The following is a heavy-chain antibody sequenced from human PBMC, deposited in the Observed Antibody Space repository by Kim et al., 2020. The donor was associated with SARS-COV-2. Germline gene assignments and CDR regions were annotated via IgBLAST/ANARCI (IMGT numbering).Heavy chain of an antibody. D-gene: IGHD5-18*01. CDR1: GGSLRSNNFW. CDR2: LSFSGST. CDR3: AGGRDGYNWFD. J-gene: IGHJ4*02. V-gene: IGHV4-39*07. Sequence: SETLSLTCTVSGGSLRSNNFWWGWIRQPPGKGLEWVGSLSFSGSTYNNPPLKSRVTISEDTAKNQFSLKLSSVTAADTAVYYCAGGRDGYNWFDWGQGTL.